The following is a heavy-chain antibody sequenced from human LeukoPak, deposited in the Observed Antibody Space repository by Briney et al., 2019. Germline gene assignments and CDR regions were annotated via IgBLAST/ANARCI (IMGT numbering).Heavy chain of an antibody. CDR3: AKSSSGWPYNWFDP. CDR2: INQDGSEK. D-gene: IGHD6-25*01. V-gene: IGHV3-7*02. CDR1: GFTFSSYW. Sequence: GGSLRLSCAASGFTFSSYWMSWVRQAPGKGLEWVANINQDGSEKYYVDSVKGRFTISRDNTKNSLYLQMNSLRAGDTAVYYCAKSSSGWPYNWFDPWGQGTLVTVSS. J-gene: IGHJ5*02.